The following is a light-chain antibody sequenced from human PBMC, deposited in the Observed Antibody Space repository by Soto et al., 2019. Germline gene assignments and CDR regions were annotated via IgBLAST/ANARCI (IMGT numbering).Light chain of an antibody. CDR3: PQT. CDR2: GAS. J-gene: IGKJ4*01. CDR1: QSVSSSY. V-gene: IGKV3-20*01. Sequence: EIVLTQSPGTLSLSPGERATLSCRASQSVSSSYLAWYQQKPGQAPRLLIYGASSRATGIPDRFSGSGSGTDFTLTISRLEPEDFAVYYCPQTFGGGTKVEIK.